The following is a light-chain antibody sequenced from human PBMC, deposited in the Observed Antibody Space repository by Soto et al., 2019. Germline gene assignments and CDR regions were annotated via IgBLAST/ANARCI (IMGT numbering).Light chain of an antibody. J-gene: IGKJ3*01. CDR1: QSVSSSY. V-gene: IGKV3-20*01. CDR2: GAS. CDR3: QQYVSSLFT. Sequence: EIVLTQSPGTLSLSPGERATLSCRASQSVSSSYLAWYQQKPGQAPRLLIYGASSRATGIPDRFSGSGSGTDFTLPISRLEPEDLAVYYCQQYVSSLFTFGPGTKVD.